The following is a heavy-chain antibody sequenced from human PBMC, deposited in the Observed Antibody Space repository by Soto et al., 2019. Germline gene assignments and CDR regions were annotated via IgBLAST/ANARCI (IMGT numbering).Heavy chain of an antibody. CDR1: GYTFTSYY. CDR3: ASDYGSGSYKVVYYYGMDV. Sequence: ASVKVSCMASGYTFTSYYMHWVRQAPGQGLEWMGIINPSGGSTSYAQKFQGRVTMTRDTSTSTVYMELSSLRSEDTAVYCCASDYGSGSYKVVYYYGMDVWGQGTTVTVSS. CDR2: INPSGGST. D-gene: IGHD3-10*01. J-gene: IGHJ6*02. V-gene: IGHV1-46*01.